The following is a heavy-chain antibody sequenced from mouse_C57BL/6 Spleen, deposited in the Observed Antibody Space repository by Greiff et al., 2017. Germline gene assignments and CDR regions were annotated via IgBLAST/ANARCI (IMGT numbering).Heavy chain of an antibody. CDR1: GYTFTSYW. CDR3: ARAGWLLPLARWYFDV. J-gene: IGHJ1*03. V-gene: IGHV1-61*01. D-gene: IGHD2-3*01. Sequence: QVQLQQPGAELVRPGSSVKLSCKASGYTFTSYWMDWVKQRPGQGLEWIGNIYPSDSETHYNQKFKDKATLTVDKSSSTAYMQLSSLTSEDSAVYYCARAGWLLPLARWYFDVWGTGTTVTVSS. CDR2: IYPSDSET.